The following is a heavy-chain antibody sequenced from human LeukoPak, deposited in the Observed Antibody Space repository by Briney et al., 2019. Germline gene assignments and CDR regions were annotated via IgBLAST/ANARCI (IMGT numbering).Heavy chain of an antibody. CDR1: GFTFSSYE. V-gene: IGHV3-48*03. J-gene: IGHJ3*02. CDR3: ARDDGRVGAFDI. Sequence: GGSLRLSCAASGFTFSSYEMNWVRQAPGKGLEWVSYISSSGSTIYYADSVKGRFTISRDNAENSLYLQMNSLRAEDTAVYYCARDDGRVGAFDIWGQGTMVTVSS. D-gene: IGHD5-24*01. CDR2: ISSSGSTI.